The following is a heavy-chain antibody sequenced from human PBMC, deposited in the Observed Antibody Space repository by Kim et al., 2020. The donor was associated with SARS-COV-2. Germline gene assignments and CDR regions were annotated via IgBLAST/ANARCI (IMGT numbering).Heavy chain of an antibody. CDR3: TRESPSYYDILTGYY. J-gene: IGHJ4*02. V-gene: IGHV3-49*03. D-gene: IGHD3-9*01. Sequence: GGSLRLSCTASGFTFGDYAMSWFRQAPGKGLEWVGFIRSKAYGGTTEYAASVKGRFTISRDDSKSIAYLQMNSLKTEDTAVYYCTRESPSYYDILTGYYWGQGTLVTVSS. CDR1: GFTFGDYA. CDR2: IRSKAYGGTT.